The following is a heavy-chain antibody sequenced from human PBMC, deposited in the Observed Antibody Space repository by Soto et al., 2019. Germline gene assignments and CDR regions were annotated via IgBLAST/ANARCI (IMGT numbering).Heavy chain of an antibody. CDR3: ARDPTVTRRGYGMDV. CDR1: GYTFTSYG. J-gene: IGHJ6*02. D-gene: IGHD4-17*01. V-gene: IGHV1-18*01. Sequence: ASVKVSCKASGYTFTSYGISWVRQAPGQGLEWMRWISAYNGNTNYAQKLKGRVTMTTDTSTSTAYMELRSLRSDDTAVYYCARDPTVTRRGYGMDVWGQGTTVTVSS. CDR2: ISAYNGNT.